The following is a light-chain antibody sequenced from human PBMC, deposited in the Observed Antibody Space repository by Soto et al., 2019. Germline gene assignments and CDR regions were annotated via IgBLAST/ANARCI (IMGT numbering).Light chain of an antibody. CDR3: GAWDDSLTGSWV. CDR1: SSNIGHNS. V-gene: IGLV1-44*01. J-gene: IGLJ3*02. Sequence: QCVLTQPPSASGTPGQRVTISCSGSSSNIGHNSVNWYQQLPGTAPKLLIYSNSHRPSGVPDRFSGSKSGTSASLAISGLQSEDEADYYCGAWDDSLTGSWVFGGGTKLTVL. CDR2: SNS.